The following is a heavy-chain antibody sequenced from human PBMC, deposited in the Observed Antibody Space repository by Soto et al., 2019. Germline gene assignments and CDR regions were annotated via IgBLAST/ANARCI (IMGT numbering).Heavy chain of an antibody. V-gene: IGHV4-31*03. CDR1: GGSISSGGYY. CDR3: ASSPVTGIYYAMDV. J-gene: IGHJ6*02. CDR2: IYYTGST. Sequence: SETLSLTCTVSGGSISSGGYYWSWIRQHPGKGLEWIGNIYYTGSTHYDPSLKSRITISLDTSKNQISLKLSSVTAADTAVYYCASSPVTGIYYAMDVWGQGTTVTVSS. D-gene: IGHD6-19*01.